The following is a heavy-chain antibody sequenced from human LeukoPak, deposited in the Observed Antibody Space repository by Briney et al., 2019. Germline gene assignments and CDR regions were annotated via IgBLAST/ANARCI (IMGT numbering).Heavy chain of an antibody. J-gene: IGHJ4*02. Sequence: GASVKVSCKASGGTFSSYAISWVRQAPGKGLEWMGGFDPEDGETIYAQKFQGRVTMTEDTSTDTAYMELSSLRSEDTAVYYCATVYSGSPYFDYWGQGTLVTVSS. V-gene: IGHV1-24*01. CDR3: ATVYSGSPYFDY. CDR1: GGTFSSYA. D-gene: IGHD1-26*01. CDR2: FDPEDGET.